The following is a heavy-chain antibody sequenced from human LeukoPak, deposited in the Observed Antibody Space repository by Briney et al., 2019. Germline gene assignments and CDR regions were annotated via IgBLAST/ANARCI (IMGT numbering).Heavy chain of an antibody. CDR1: GYSFTSYW. Sequence: RGASLKISCKGSGYSFTSYWIGWLRPMPGKVLELLVIFYPGDSYSRYSPSFQGHITFSAAKTIGSAYLKWSSLEATAPDIYYGARQYYDLLTGPNYFDSWGQGALFTVSS. CDR3: ARQYYDLLTGPNYFDS. CDR2: FYPGDSYS. J-gene: IGHJ4*02. D-gene: IGHD3-9*01. V-gene: IGHV5-51*01.